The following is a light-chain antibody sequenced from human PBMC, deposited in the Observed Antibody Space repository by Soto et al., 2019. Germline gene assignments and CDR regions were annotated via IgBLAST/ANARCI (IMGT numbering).Light chain of an antibody. Sequence: SYELTQPPSVSVSPGQTASITCSGDKLGNKYASWYLQKPGQSPVLVMFQDTKRPSGIPERFSGSNSGNTATLTISGTQAMDEADYYCQAWDSSSALYVFGTGTKLTVL. V-gene: IGLV3-1*01. J-gene: IGLJ1*01. CDR1: KLGNKY. CDR3: QAWDSSSALYV. CDR2: QDT.